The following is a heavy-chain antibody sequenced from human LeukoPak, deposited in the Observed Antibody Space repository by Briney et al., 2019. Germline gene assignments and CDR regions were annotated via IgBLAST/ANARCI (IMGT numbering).Heavy chain of an antibody. Sequence: ASETLSLTCTVSGGSIYNSNYYWGWIRQPPGKGLEWIGSAYYSGTTDYNVVLKSRVTISVDTSKNQFSLKLSSVTAADTAVYYCARRSPVGNYERGLFDPWGQGTLVTVSS. J-gene: IGHJ5*02. V-gene: IGHV4-39*01. D-gene: IGHD3-16*01. CDR3: ARRSPVGNYERGLFDP. CDR2: AYYSGTT. CDR1: GGSIYNSNYY.